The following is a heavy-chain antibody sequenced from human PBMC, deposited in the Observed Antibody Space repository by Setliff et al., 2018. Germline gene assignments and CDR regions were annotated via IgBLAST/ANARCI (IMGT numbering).Heavy chain of an antibody. CDR3: ARVFPMVGATERRAFDI. CDR1: GGSISSSSYY. J-gene: IGHJ3*02. Sequence: ETLSLTCTVSGGSISSSSYYWGWIRQPPGKGLEWIGGIYYSGSTYYNPSLKSRVTISVDTSKNQFSLKLNSVTAADTAVYYCARVFPMVGATERRAFDIWGQGTVVTVSS. V-gene: IGHV4-39*01. D-gene: IGHD1-26*01. CDR2: IYYSGST.